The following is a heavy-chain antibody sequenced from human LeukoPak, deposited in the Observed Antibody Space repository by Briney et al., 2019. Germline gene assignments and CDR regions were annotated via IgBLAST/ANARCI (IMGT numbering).Heavy chain of an antibody. CDR1: GFTFSSYG. D-gene: IGHD6-13*01. V-gene: IGHV3-30*03. CDR3: ASFLNSSSWYPLDY. J-gene: IGHJ4*02. Sequence: PGGSLRLSCAASGFTFSSYGMHWVRQAPGKGLEWVAVISYDGSNKYYADSVKGRFTISRDNSKNTLYLQMNSLRAEDTAVYYCASFLNSSSWYPLDYWGQGTLVTVSS. CDR2: ISYDGSNK.